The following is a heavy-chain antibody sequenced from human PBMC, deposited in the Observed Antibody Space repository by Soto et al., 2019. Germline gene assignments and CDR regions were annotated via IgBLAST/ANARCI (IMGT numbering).Heavy chain of an antibody. CDR2: IHQSGST. CDR1: GAFISSSHW. D-gene: IGHD6-13*01. J-gene: IGHJ4*02. Sequence: QVQLQESGPGLVKPSGTLSLTCAVSGAFISSSHWWSLVRQSPGKGLEWIGQIHQSGSTSYNPSLWGRASISIDKSKSQFSRNLNAVTAADTAVYYCARIGIRWYFDYWGQGNLVTVSS. CDR3: ARIGIRWYFDY. V-gene: IGHV4-4*02.